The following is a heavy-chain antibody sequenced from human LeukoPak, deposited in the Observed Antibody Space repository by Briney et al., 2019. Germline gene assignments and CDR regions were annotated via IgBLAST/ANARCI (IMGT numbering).Heavy chain of an antibody. CDR3: AKDFEFTMIVVVITTSRFDY. D-gene: IGHD3-22*01. CDR2: ISGSGGST. CDR1: GFTFSSYA. V-gene: IGHV3-23*01. J-gene: IGHJ4*02. Sequence: GSLRLSCAASGFTFSSYAMSWVRQAPGKGLEWVSAISGSGGSTYYADSVKGRFTISRDNSKNTLYLQMNSLRAEDTAVYYCAKDFEFTMIVVVITTSRFDYWGQGTLVTVSS.